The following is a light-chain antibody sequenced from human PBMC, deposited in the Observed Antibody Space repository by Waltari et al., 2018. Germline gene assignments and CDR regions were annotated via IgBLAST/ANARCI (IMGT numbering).Light chain of an antibody. V-gene: IGKV4-1*01. CDR1: QSVLYSSNNKNY. CDR2: WAS. J-gene: IGKJ5*01. Sequence: DLVMTQSPDSLAVSLGERATIHCTSSQSVLYSSNNKNYLAWYQQKPGQPPKLLIYWASTRESGVPDRFSGSGSGTDFTLTISSLQAEDVAVYYCQQYYSTPPTFGQGTRLEIK. CDR3: QQYYSTPPT.